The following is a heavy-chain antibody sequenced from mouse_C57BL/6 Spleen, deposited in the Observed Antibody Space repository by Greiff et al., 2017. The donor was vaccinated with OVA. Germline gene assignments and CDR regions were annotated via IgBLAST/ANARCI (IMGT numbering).Heavy chain of an antibody. CDR2: IDPETGGT. Sequence: QVQLQQSGAELVRPGASVTLSCKASGYTFTDYEMHWVKQTPVHGLEWIGAIDPETGGTAYNQKSKGKAILTADKSSSTAYMELRSLTSEDSAVYYCTKGNFFVYWGQGTLVTVSA. CDR1: GYTFTDYE. CDR3: TKGNFFVY. D-gene: IGHD2-1*01. J-gene: IGHJ3*01. V-gene: IGHV1-15*01.